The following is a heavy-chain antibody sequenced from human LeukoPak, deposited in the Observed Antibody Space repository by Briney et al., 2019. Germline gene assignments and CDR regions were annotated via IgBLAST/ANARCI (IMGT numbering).Heavy chain of an antibody. CDR3: ARDRYYDYVWGSPGALDL. D-gene: IGHD3-16*01. V-gene: IGHV3-66*01. CDR1: GFTVSSNY. Sequence: GGSLRLSCAASGFTVSSNYMSWVRQAPGEGLEGFAVIYSGGSTYYADSVKSRFTISTDNSKNTLYLQMNSLRAEETAVYYCARDRYYDYVWGSPGALDLWGQGTMVSVPS. CDR2: IYSGGST. J-gene: IGHJ3*01.